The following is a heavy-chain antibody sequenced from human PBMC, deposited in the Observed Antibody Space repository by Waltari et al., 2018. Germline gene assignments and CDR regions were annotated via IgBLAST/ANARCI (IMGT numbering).Heavy chain of an antibody. Sequence: QVQLQQWGAGLLKPSETLSLTCAVYGGPFSGYYWSWIRQPPGKGLEWIGEINHSGSTNYNPSLKSRVTISVDTSKNQFSLKLSSVTAADTAVYYCARGIKEYNWNYVVYYYYMDVWGKGTTVTVSS. V-gene: IGHV4-34*01. CDR2: INHSGST. J-gene: IGHJ6*03. CDR3: ARGIKEYNWNYVVYYYYMDV. CDR1: GGPFSGYY. D-gene: IGHD1-7*01.